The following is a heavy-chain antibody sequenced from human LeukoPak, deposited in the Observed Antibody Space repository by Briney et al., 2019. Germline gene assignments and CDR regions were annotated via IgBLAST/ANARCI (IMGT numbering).Heavy chain of an antibody. CDR1: SGSFSGYY. CDR3: ARSPCSSTSCYYYYGMDV. J-gene: IGHJ6*02. Sequence: SETLSLTCAVYSGSFSGYYWSWIRQPPGKGLEWIGEIYHSGSTNFNPSLKSRVTISLDTSKNQFSLKLSSVTAADTAVYYCARSPCSSTSCYYYYGMDVWGQGTTVTVSS. CDR2: IYHSGST. V-gene: IGHV4-34*01. D-gene: IGHD2-2*01.